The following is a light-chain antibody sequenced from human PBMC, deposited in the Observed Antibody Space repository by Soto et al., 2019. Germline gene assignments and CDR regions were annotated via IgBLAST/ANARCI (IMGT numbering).Light chain of an antibody. CDR2: KAS. J-gene: IGKJ1*01. V-gene: IGKV1-5*03. CDR1: QSISIW. Sequence: NQMSHSPSALSATVEDRVTISCRASQSISIWLAWYQQKPGKAPKILIYKASSLESGVPSRFSGSESGTEFTLTISSLQPDDIATYYCPQYTENSGTFGEGTKVDI. CDR3: PQYTENSGT.